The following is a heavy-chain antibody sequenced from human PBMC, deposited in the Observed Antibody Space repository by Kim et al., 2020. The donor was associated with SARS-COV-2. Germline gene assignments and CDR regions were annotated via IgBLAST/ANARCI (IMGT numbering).Heavy chain of an antibody. V-gene: IGHV3-23*01. D-gene: IGHD4-17*01. CDR3: AKGSPTYGDSVFDY. Sequence: ARFTISRDNSKNPLYLQMSSRRAEDTAVYYCAKGSPTYGDSVFDYWGQGTLVTVSS. J-gene: IGHJ4*01.